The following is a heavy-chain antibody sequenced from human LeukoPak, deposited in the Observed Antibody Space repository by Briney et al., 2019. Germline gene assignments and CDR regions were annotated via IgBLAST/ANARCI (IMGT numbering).Heavy chain of an antibody. D-gene: IGHD1-7*01. CDR2: ISGYNGNT. Sequence: GASVKVSCKASGYTFSSCAISWVRQAPGQGLEWMGWISGYNGNTKYAQKLQDRVTMTTDTSTSTAYMELRSLRSDDTAVYYCARDQGDWNYPNSHYGMDVWGQGTTVTVSS. J-gene: IGHJ6*02. CDR1: GYTFSSCA. CDR3: ARDQGDWNYPNSHYGMDV. V-gene: IGHV1-18*01.